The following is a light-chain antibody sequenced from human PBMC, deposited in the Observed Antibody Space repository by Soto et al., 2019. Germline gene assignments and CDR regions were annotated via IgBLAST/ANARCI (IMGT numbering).Light chain of an antibody. CDR3: AAWDDNLRGLV. J-gene: IGLJ3*02. CDR1: STDFVSYNR. Sequence: QSALTQPPSVSGSPGQSVTISCTGTSTDFVSYNRVSWYQQPPGTAPKLMIYEVSKRPSGVPDRFSGSKSGNTASLTISGLQAADEADYYCAAWDDNLRGLVFGGGTKVTVL. CDR2: EVS. V-gene: IGLV2-18*01.